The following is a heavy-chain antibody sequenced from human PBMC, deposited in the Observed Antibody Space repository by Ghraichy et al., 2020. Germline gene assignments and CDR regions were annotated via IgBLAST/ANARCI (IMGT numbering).Heavy chain of an antibody. CDR2: INHDGSIT. CDR1: GLTFNTHW. V-gene: IGHV3-74*01. CDR3: CGSYGGGGVDY. J-gene: IGHJ4*02. Sequence: GGSLRLSCAAFGLTFNTHWMHWVRQAPGKGLVWVARINHDGSITNYAGSVRGRFTISRDNAKNTLYLQMDSLRAEDTAVFYCCGSYGGGGVDYWGQGTLVTVSS. D-gene: IGHD1-26*01.